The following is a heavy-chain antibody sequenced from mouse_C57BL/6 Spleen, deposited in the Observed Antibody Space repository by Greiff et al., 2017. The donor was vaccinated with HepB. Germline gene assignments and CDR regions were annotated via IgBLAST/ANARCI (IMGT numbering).Heavy chain of an antibody. V-gene: IGHV1-55*01. D-gene: IGHD2-3*01. J-gene: IGHJ2*01. Sequence: QVQLQQPGAELVKPGASVKMSCKASGYTFTSYWITWVKQRPGQGLEWIGDIYPGSGSTKYNEKFKSKATMTVDTSSSTADMQLSSLTSEDSAVYYCARSTRDGYYDYWGQGTTLTVSS. CDR1: GYTFTSYW. CDR3: ARSTRDGYYDY. CDR2: IYPGSGST.